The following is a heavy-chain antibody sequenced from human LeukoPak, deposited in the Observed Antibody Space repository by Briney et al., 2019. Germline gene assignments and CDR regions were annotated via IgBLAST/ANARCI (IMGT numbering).Heavy chain of an antibody. J-gene: IGHJ4*02. CDR2: INSDGSST. CDR3: ASTYYDSSGYDL. Sequence: GGSLRLSCAASGFTFSTYSMTWVRQAPGKGLVWVSRINSDGSSTSYADSVKGRFTISRDNAKNTLYLQMNSLRAEDTAVYYCASTYYDSSGYDLWGQGTLVTVSS. D-gene: IGHD3-22*01. V-gene: IGHV3-74*01. CDR1: GFTFSTYS.